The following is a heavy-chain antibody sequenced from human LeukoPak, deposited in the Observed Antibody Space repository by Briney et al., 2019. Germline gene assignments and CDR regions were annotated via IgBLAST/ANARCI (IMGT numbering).Heavy chain of an antibody. V-gene: IGHV4-31*03. CDR1: GGSISSGGYY. CDR2: IYYSGST. CDR3: AREGPGCSSTSCPNWFDP. J-gene: IGHJ5*02. Sequence: SQTLPLTCTVSGGSISSGGYYWSWIRQHPGKGLEWIGYIYYSGSTYYNPSLKSRVTISVDTSKNQFFLKLSSVTAADTAVYYCAREGPGCSSTSCPNWFDPWGQGTLVTVSS. D-gene: IGHD2-2*01.